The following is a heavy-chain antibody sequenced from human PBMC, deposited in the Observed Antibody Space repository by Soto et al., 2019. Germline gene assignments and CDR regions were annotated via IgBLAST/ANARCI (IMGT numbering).Heavy chain of an antibody. V-gene: IGHV4-31*03. J-gene: IGHJ4*02. D-gene: IGHD3-3*01. CDR2: IYYSGST. CDR1: GGSISSGVYY. Sequence: SETLSLTCTVSGGSISSGVYYWSWIRHHPGKGLEWIGYIYYSGSTYYNPSLKSRVTISVDTSKNQFSLKLSSVTAADTAVYYCAGSYYDFWSGYSDYWGQGTLVTVSS. CDR3: AGSYYDFWSGYSDY.